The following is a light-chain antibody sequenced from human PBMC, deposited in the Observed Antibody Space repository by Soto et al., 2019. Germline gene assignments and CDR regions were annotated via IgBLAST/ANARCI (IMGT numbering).Light chain of an antibody. J-gene: IGLJ1*01. CDR1: SSDVGGYGY. Sequence: QSVLTQPASVSGSPGQSITVSCTGTSSDVGGYGYVSWYQQYPDKAPKLMIYEVSNRPSGVSSRFSGSKSGNTASLTISGLQAEDEADYYCSSYTSNSTRVFGTGTKVTVL. V-gene: IGLV2-14*01. CDR2: EVS. CDR3: SSYTSNSTRV.